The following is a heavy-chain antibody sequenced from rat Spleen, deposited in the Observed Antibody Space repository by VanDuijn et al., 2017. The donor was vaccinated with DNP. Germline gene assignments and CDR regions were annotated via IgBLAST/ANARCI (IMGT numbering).Heavy chain of an antibody. J-gene: IGHJ2*01. CDR1: GFNFNDYW. V-gene: IGHV4-2*01. CDR3: GRWSDYFDY. Sequence: EVKLVESGGGLVQPGRSLKLSCAASGFNFNDYWMGWVRQAPGKGLEWIGEINKDSRTINYAPSLKDKFTISRDNVQNILYLQMSRLGSEDTATYYCGRWSDYFDYWGQGVMVTVSS. CDR2: INKDSRTI. D-gene: IGHD4-2*01.